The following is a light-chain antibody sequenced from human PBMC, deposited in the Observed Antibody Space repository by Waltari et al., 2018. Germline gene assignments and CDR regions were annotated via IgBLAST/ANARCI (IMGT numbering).Light chain of an antibody. J-gene: IGLJ2*01. V-gene: IGLV1-40*01. CDR3: QSYDSSLSAL. CDR2: ETT. Sequence: QSVLTQPPSVSGAPGQRVTISCTGSSSNIGAGYDVHWYQQLPGTAPKLLIYETTTRPSGVPDRFSGSKSGTSASLTITGLQAEDEADYYCQSYDSSLSALFGGGTKLTVL. CDR1: SSNIGAGYD.